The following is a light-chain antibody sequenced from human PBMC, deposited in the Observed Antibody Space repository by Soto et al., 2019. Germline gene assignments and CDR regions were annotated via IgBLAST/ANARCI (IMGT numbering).Light chain of an antibody. CDR3: RQYGRSLGFA. Sequence: VLTQSPGTLSLSPGERATLSCRARQTVTSNFLAWYQEKPGQAPRLLIYAASSRATGIPDRFSGSGSGTDFTLTISRLETEDFALYYCRQYGRSLGFAFGGGTKVDIK. CDR2: AAS. CDR1: QTVTSNF. V-gene: IGKV3-20*01. J-gene: IGKJ4*01.